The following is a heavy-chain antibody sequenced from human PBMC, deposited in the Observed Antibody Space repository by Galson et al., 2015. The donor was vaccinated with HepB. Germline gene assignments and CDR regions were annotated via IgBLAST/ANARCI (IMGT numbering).Heavy chain of an antibody. J-gene: IGHJ4*02. CDR2: ISTRSGNT. V-gene: IGHV1-18*04. CDR3: VRDRLHSFDY. CDR1: GYTFTSNG. Sequence: SVKVSCKASGYTFTSNGISWVRQAPGQGLEWMGWISTRSGNTNYAQRLQGRATMTTDTSTNTAYMELRRLRSDDTAIYYCVRDRLHSFDYWGQGTLVTVSS.